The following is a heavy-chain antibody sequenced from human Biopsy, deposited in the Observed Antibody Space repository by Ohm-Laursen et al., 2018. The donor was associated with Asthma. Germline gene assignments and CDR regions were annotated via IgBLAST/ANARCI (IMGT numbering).Heavy chain of an antibody. CDR2: IYSSGDT. D-gene: IGHD3-22*01. CDR1: GGSISSDDYY. CDR3: ARDRAMISET. J-gene: IGHJ5*02. Sequence: TLSLTCAVSGGSISSDDYYWSWIRQAPGKGLEWIAYIYSSGDTYYSLSLKSRVSISLDTSKNQFSLRLTSVTAADTAVYYCARDRAMISETWGQGTLVTVSS. V-gene: IGHV4-30-4*01.